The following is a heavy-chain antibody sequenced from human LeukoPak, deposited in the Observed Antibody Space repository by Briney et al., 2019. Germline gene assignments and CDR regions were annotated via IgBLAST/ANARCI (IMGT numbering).Heavy chain of an antibody. D-gene: IGHD2-15*01. CDR3: ARDGGPTFYP. V-gene: IGHV3-7*03. CDR1: GFTFSSYW. J-gene: IGHJ5*02. Sequence: PRGSVRLSCEASGFTFSSYWMSWVRQAPGKGLEWVANINHDGSEKNYVDSVKGRFTISRDNAKNSVYLQMNSLRAEDTAVYYCARDGGPTFYPWGQGTLVTVSS. CDR2: INHDGSEK.